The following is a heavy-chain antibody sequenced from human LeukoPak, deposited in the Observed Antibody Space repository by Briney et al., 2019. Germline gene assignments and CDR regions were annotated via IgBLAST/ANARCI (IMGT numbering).Heavy chain of an antibody. CDR3: ARAEHYYGSGSYFHFDY. D-gene: IGHD3-10*01. J-gene: IGHJ4*02. Sequence: SVKVSCKASGGTFSSYAISWVRQAPGQGLEWMGGIIPIFGTANYAQKFQGRDTITADESTSTAYMELSSLRSEDTAVYYCARAEHYYGSGSYFHFDYWGQGTLVTVSS. CDR1: GGTFSSYA. CDR2: IIPIFGTA. V-gene: IGHV1-69*13.